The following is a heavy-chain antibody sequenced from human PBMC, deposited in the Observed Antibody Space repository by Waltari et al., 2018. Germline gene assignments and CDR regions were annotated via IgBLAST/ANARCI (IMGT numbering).Heavy chain of an antibody. J-gene: IGHJ3*02. CDR1: GYTFTGYY. CDR2: INPNSGGT. CDR3: ARADCSSTSCYAFDI. V-gene: IGHV1-2*02. Sequence: QVQLVQSGAEVKKPGASVKVSCKASGYTFTGYYLHWVRQAPGQGLEWMGWINPNSGGTNYAQKFQGRVTMTRDTSISTAYMELSRLRSDDTAVYYCARADCSSTSCYAFDIWGQGTMVTVSS. D-gene: IGHD2-2*01.